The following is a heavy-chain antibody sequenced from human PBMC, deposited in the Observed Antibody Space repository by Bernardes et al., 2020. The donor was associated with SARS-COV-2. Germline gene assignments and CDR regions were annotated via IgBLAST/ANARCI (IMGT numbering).Heavy chain of an antibody. CDR1: GYTFTGYY. V-gene: IGHV1-2*02. Sequence: ASVKVSCKASGYTFTGYYMDWVRQAPGQGLEWMGWINPNSGGINYGQKFQGRVTMTRDTSISTAYMELSRLSSDDTAVYYCARVDRRDGYSNSDAFDIWGQGTMVTVSS. CDR3: ARVDRRDGYSNSDAFDI. CDR2: INPNSGGI. J-gene: IGHJ3*02. D-gene: IGHD4-4*01.